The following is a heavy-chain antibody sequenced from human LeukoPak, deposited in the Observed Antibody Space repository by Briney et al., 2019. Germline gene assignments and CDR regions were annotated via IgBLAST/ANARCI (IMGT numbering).Heavy chain of an antibody. V-gene: IGHV3-30*02. CDR1: GFTFRNSG. CDR3: AKDVNTGGDYFDH. CDR2: IRYDGSII. J-gene: IGHJ4*02. D-gene: IGHD1-14*01. Sequence: GGSLRLSCAASGFTFRNSGMHWVRQALAKGLEWVAFIRYDGSIIYYADSVKGRFTISRDNSKNTLYLRMNSLRAEDTAVYYCAKDVNTGGDYFDHWGQGTLVTVSS.